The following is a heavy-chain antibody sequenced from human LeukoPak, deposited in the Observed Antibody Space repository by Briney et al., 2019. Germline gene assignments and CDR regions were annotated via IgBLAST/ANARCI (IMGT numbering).Heavy chain of an antibody. V-gene: IGHV4-59*01. CDR1: GGSISSYY. CDR2: IYYSGST. CDR3: ARGVVAALFNY. Sequence: SETLSLTCTVSGGSISSYYWSWIRQPPGKGLEWIGYIYYSGSTNYNPSLKSRVTISVDTSKNQFSLKLSSVTAADTAVYYCARGVVAALFNYWGQGTLVTVSS. D-gene: IGHD2-15*01. J-gene: IGHJ4*02.